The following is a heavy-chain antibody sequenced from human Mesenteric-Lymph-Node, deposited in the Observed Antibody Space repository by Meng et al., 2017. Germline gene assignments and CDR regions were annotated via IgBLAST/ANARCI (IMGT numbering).Heavy chain of an antibody. J-gene: IGHJ5*02. CDR2: ISTNTGTP. CDR3: ARGGNFDP. V-gene: IGHV7-4-1*02. CDR1: GYTFSNYT. D-gene: IGHD2/OR15-2a*01. Sequence: VQRVHSVSELKKPWASVKVSCKASGYTFSNYTINWVRQAHGRGLEWMGWISTNTGTPTYTQGFTGRFVFSLDTSVSTAYLQISSLKAEDTAVYYCARGGNFDPWGQGTLVTVSS.